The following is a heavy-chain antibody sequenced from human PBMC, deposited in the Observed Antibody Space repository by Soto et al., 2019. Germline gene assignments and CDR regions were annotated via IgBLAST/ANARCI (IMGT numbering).Heavy chain of an antibody. Sequence: SETLSLTCTVSGGSISSSSYYWGWIRQPPGKGLEWIGSIYYSGSTYYNPSLKSRVTISVATSKNQFSLKLSSVTAADTAVYYCASGSSGEDLLDYWGQGTLVTVSS. CDR2: IYYSGST. CDR3: ASGSSGEDLLDY. V-gene: IGHV4-39*01. D-gene: IGHD6-19*01. J-gene: IGHJ4*02. CDR1: GGSISSSSYY.